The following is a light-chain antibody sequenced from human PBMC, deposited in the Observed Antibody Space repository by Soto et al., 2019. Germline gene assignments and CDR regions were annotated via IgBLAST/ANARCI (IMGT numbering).Light chain of an antibody. CDR1: QSVSSN. CDR2: GAF. V-gene: IGKV3D-15*01. J-gene: IGKJ2*01. CDR3: QQYNNWPLS. Sequence: EIVMTQSPATLSMSPGERATLSCRASQSVSSNLAWYQQKPGQAPRLLIYGAFTRATSIPARFSGSGSGMEFTLTISSLQSEEFAVYYCQQYNNWPLSFVQGTKLE.